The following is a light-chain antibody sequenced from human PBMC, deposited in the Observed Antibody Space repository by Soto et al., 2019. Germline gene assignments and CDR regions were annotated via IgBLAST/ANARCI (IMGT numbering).Light chain of an antibody. V-gene: IGKV3-20*01. CDR3: QQYDNSPIT. J-gene: IGKJ5*01. CDR2: GAS. Sequence: EIVLTQSQVTLSVSPGERAILXCGAGQSISSSFLAWYQQKPGQAPRLLIYGASSRATGIPDRFSGTGSETDFTLTISRLEPEDFAVYYCQQYDNSPITFGQGTRLEIK. CDR1: QSISSSF.